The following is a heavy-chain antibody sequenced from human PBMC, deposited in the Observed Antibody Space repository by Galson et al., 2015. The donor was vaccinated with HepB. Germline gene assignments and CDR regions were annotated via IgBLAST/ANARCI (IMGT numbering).Heavy chain of an antibody. D-gene: IGHD4-17*01. Sequence: SVKVSCKASGYTSTGYYMHWVRQAPGQGLEWMGRINPNSGGTNYAQKFQGRVTITADESTSTAYMELSSLRSEDTAVYYCARGGGHYGDYYYGMDVWGQGTTVTVSS. CDR2: INPNSGGT. CDR1: GYTSTGYY. J-gene: IGHJ6*02. V-gene: IGHV1-2*06. CDR3: ARGGGHYGDYYYGMDV.